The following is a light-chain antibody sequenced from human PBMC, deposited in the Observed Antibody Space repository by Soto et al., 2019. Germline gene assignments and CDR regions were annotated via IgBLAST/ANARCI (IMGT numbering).Light chain of an antibody. J-gene: IGLJ1*01. CDR2: GNS. CDR1: SSNIGAGYD. V-gene: IGLV1-40*01. Sequence: QSVLTQPPSVSGAPGQRVTISCTGSSSNIGAGYDVHWYQQLPGTAPKLLIYGNSNRPSGVPDRFSGSKSGTSASLAITGRQAEDEAHYYCQSYDSSLSGYVFGPGTKLTVL. CDR3: QSYDSSLSGYV.